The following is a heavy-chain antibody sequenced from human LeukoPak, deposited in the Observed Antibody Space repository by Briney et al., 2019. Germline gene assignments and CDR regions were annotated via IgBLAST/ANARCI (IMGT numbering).Heavy chain of an antibody. CDR2: VNRDGSET. CDR3: ARNNGMDV. CDR1: GFALSSHW. Sequence: GGSPRLSCAASGFALSSHWMTWVRQVPGRGPEWVANVNRDGSETYYLDSVKGRFIISKDNAKNSLYLQMNSLRAEDTALYHCARNNGMDVWGQGTTVIVSS. V-gene: IGHV3-7*03. J-gene: IGHJ6*02.